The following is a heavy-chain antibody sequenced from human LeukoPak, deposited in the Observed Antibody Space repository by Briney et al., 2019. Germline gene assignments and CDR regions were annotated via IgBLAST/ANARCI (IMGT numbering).Heavy chain of an antibody. J-gene: IGHJ6*02. CDR2: IYYSGST. Sequence: SETLSLTCTVSGGSISSYYWSWIRQPPGKGLEWIGYIYYSGSTNYNPSLKSRVTIPVDTSKNQFSLKLSSVTAADTAVYYCARAEGYCSGGSCYRLGMDVWGQGTTVTVSS. V-gene: IGHV4-59*01. CDR1: GGSISSYY. CDR3: ARAEGYCSGGSCYRLGMDV. D-gene: IGHD2-15*01.